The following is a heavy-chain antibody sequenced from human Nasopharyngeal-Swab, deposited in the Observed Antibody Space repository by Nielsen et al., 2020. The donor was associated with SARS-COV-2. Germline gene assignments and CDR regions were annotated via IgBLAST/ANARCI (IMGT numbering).Heavy chain of an antibody. J-gene: IGHJ4*02. D-gene: IGHD5-12*01. CDR3: ARGASAYDS. V-gene: IGHV5-51*01. CDR2: IYPGDSET. Sequence: GESLKISCKGSGYSFTNFWNGWVRQKPGKGLEWMGIIYPGDSETRYSPSFQGQVTISADKSISTAYLQWSSLKASDTAMYYCARGASAYDSWGQGTLVTVSS. CDR1: GYSFTNFW.